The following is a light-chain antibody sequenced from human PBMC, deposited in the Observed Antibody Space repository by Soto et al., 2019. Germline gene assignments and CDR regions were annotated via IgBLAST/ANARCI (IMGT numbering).Light chain of an antibody. Sequence: DIQMTQSPSSLSAFIGDRVTITCRTSHNISSHLNWYHQKPVKAPNLLIYAASSLQSGVPSGFCGSGSGTEFTLTITSLQPDDFATYSGQQSFSIPYTCGQGTKLQIK. CDR3: QQSFSIPYT. J-gene: IGKJ2*01. V-gene: IGKV1-39*01. CDR2: AAS. CDR1: HNISSH.